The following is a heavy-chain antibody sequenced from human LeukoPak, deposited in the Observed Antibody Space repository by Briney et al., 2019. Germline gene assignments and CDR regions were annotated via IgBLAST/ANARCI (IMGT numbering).Heavy chain of an antibody. D-gene: IGHD6-19*01. CDR1: GGTFSSYA. CDR3: ASGYSRGWRRKQNLDY. Sequence: SVKVSCKASGGTFSSYAISWVRQAPGQGLEWMGRIIPILGIANYAQKFQGRVTITADKSTSTAYMELSSLRSEDTAVYYCASGYSRGWRRKQNLDYWGQGTLVTVSS. V-gene: IGHV1-69*04. J-gene: IGHJ4*02. CDR2: IIPILGIA.